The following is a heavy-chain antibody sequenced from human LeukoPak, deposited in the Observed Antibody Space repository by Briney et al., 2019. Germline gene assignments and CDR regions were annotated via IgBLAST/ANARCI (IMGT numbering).Heavy chain of an antibody. J-gene: IGHJ4*02. D-gene: IGHD3-9*01. CDR2: ISGSGDST. Sequence: GGSLRLSCAASGFTFSSYAMSWVRQAPGKGLEWVSAISGSGDSTYYADSVKGRFTISRDNSKNTLYLQMNSLRAEDTAVYYCAKAEIEEALRYFDWLHDTPDYYFDYWGQGTLVTVSS. CDR3: AKAEIEEALRYFDWLHDTPDYYFDY. V-gene: IGHV3-23*01. CDR1: GFTFSSYA.